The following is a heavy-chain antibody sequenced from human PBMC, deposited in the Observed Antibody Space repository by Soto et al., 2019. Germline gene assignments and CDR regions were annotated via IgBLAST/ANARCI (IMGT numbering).Heavy chain of an antibody. V-gene: IGHV1-46*01. CDR2: INPSGGNT. J-gene: IGHJ4*02. D-gene: IGHD3-10*01. CDR3: ARDPRLYYGSGSRPNFDY. Sequence: ASVKVSCKASGYTFTSYYMHWVRQAPGQGLEWMGIINPSGGNTSYAQKFQGRVTMTRDTSTSTVYMELSSLRSEDTAVYYCARDPRLYYGSGSRPNFDYWGQGTLVTVSS. CDR1: GYTFTSYY.